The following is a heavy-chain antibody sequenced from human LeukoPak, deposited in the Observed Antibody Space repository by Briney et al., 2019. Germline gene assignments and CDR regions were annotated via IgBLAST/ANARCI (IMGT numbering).Heavy chain of an antibody. Sequence: SETLSLTCIVSGGSISSNSYYWGWIRQPPGKGLEWIGIIYYSGSTYYNPSLKSRVTISLDTSKNQFSLRLSSVTAADTAVYYCARLRIAVAGLDAFDIWGQGTKVTVSA. CDR2: IYYSGST. CDR3: ARLRIAVAGLDAFDI. CDR1: GGSISSNSYY. D-gene: IGHD6-19*01. J-gene: IGHJ3*02. V-gene: IGHV4-39*01.